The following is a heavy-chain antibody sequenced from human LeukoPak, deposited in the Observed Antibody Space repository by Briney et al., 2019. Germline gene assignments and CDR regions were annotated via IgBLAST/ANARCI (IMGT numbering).Heavy chain of an antibody. Sequence: GGSLRLSCAASGFTFSSYSMNWVRQAPGKGLEWVSPISSSSSYIYYADSVKGRFTISRDNAKNSLYLQMNSLRAEDTAVYYCARGSGSGSYHLFDYWGQGTLVTVSS. D-gene: IGHD1-26*01. CDR2: ISSSSSYI. CDR1: GFTFSSYS. CDR3: ARGSGSGSYHLFDY. J-gene: IGHJ4*02. V-gene: IGHV3-21*01.